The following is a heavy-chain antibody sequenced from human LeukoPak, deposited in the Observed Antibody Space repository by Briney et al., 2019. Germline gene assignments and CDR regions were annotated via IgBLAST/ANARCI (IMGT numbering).Heavy chain of an antibody. CDR3: ARDRCSSTTCSPDY. Sequence: GGSLRLSCAASGFTFSNCAMHWVRQAPGKGPGWVAFIRYDGSIKYYVDSVKGRFTISRDNSKNTVYLQMNSLRTEDTAVYYCARDRCSSTTCSPDYWGQGTLVTVSS. J-gene: IGHJ4*02. D-gene: IGHD2-2*01. CDR2: IRYDGSIK. V-gene: IGHV3-30*02. CDR1: GFTFSNCA.